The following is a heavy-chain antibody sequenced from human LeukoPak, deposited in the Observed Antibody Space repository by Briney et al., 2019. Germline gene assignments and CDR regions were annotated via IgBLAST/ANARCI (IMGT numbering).Heavy chain of an antibody. CDR3: ARDGEPLAGTYYFDY. CDR2: INPSGGST. CDR1: GYTFTSYY. D-gene: IGHD1-1*01. V-gene: IGHV1-46*01. J-gene: IGHJ4*02. Sequence: ASVTVSCKASGYTFTSYYMHWVRQAPGQGLEWMGIINPSGGSTSYAQKFQGRVTMTRDTSTSTVYMELSSLRSEDTAVYYCARDGEPLAGTYYFDYWGQGTLVTVSS.